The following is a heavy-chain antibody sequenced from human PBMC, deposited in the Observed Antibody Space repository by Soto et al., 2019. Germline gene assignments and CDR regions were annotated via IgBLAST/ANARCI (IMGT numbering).Heavy chain of an antibody. CDR2: ISSSGSTI. CDR1: GXTFSDYY. J-gene: IGHJ4*02. V-gene: IGHV3-11*01. CDR3: ARGHFYSSSWYPSSEYYFDY. Sequence: GSLRLSCAASGXTFSDYYMSWIRQAPGKGLELVSYISSSGSTIYYADSVNGLFTISIYNAKNSLYLQMNSLRAEDTAVYYCARGHFYSSSWYPSSEYYFDYWGQGTLVTVSS. D-gene: IGHD6-13*01.